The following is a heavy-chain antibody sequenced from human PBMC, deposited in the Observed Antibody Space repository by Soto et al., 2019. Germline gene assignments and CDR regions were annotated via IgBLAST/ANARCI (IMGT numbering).Heavy chain of an antibody. J-gene: IGHJ6*03. CDR2: ISGAGGST. CDR1: GFTFINYA. V-gene: IGHV3-23*01. CDR3: AKGSGYDYTYHYHCYMDV. Sequence: EVQLLESGGGLVQPGGSLRLSCAASGFTFINYAMCWVRQAPGKGLEWVSSISGAGGSTYYADSVKGRFTISRDNSKNTLYLQVNSLRADDTAVYYCAKGSGYDYTYHYHCYMDVWGKGTTVTVSS. D-gene: IGHD5-12*01.